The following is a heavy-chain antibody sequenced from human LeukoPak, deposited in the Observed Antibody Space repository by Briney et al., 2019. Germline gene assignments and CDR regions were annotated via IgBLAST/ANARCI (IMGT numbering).Heavy chain of an antibody. Sequence: GGSLRLSCAASGFTFSSYEMNWVRQAPGKGLEWVSYISSSGSTIYYADSVKGRFTISRDNAKNSLYLQMNSLRAEDTAVYYCASQYYYDSSGADYWGQGTLVTVSS. J-gene: IGHJ4*02. D-gene: IGHD3-22*01. CDR2: ISSSGSTI. V-gene: IGHV3-48*03. CDR1: GFTFSSYE. CDR3: ASQYYYDSSGADY.